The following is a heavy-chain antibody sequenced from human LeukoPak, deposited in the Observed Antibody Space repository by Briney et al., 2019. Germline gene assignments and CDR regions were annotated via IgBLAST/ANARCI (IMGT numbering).Heavy chain of an antibody. CDR1: GFTFSSYE. J-gene: IGHJ4*02. D-gene: IGHD3-10*01. CDR2: ISSSGSTI. Sequence: GGSLRLSCAASGFTFSSYEMNWVRQAPGKGLEWVSYISSSGSTIYYADSVKGRFTISRDNAKNSLYLQMNSLRAEDTAVYYCARDPHPMVRGVMVYWGQGTLVTVSS. V-gene: IGHV3-48*03. CDR3: ARDPHPMVRGVMVY.